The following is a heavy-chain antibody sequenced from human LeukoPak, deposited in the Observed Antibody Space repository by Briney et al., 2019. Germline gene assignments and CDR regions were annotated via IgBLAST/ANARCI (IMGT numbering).Heavy chain of an antibody. CDR1: GFTFSSYA. Sequence: GGSLRLSCAASGFTFSSYAMSWVRQAPGKGLEWVSAISGSGGSTYHADSVKGRFTISRDNSKNTLYLQMNSLRAEDTAVYYCAKDGGSGYSYGHNYWGQGTLVTVSS. V-gene: IGHV3-23*01. J-gene: IGHJ4*02. D-gene: IGHD5-18*01. CDR3: AKDGGSGYSYGHNY. CDR2: ISGSGGST.